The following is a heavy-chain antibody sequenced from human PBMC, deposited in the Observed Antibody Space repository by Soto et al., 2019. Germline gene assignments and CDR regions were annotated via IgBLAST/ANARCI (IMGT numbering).Heavy chain of an antibody. Sequence: GVPMRLSCAVSGFSFSDYYMNWILQTPGKGLEWLSYISSTATYTNYADSVRGRFTISRDSAKNSLYLDMNGLRAEDTAVYYCARARLVVEGRFDYWGQGTLVTVSS. D-gene: IGHD3-22*01. CDR2: ISSTATYT. CDR1: GFSFSDYY. V-gene: IGHV3-11*06. CDR3: ARARLVVEGRFDY. J-gene: IGHJ4*02.